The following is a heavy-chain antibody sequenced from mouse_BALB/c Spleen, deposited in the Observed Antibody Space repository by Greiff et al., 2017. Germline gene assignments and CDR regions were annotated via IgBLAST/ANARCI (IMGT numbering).Heavy chain of an antibody. J-gene: IGHJ1*01. CDR1: GFTFSDYY. V-gene: IGHV5-4*02. D-gene: IGHD1-1*01. CDR2: ISDGGSYT. Sequence: EVQVVESGGGLVKPGGSLKLSCAASGFTFSDYYMYWVRQTPEKRLEWVATISDGGSYTYYPDSVKGGFTISRDNAKNNLYLQMSSLKSEDTAMYYCARGDYYGSSRYFDVWGAGTTVTVSS. CDR3: ARGDYYGSSRYFDV.